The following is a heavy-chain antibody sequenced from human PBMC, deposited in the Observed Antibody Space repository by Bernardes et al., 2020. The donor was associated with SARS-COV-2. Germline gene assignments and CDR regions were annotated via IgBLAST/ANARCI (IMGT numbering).Heavy chain of an antibody. CDR2: TRNKANSYTT. CDR1: GFTFSDHY. D-gene: IGHD5-18*01. Sequence: GGSLRLSCAASGFTFSDHYMDWVRQAPGKGLEWVGRTRNKANSYTTEYAASVKGRFTISRDDSKNSLYLQMNSLKTEDTAVYYCVHDNYGFHHWGQGTLVVVSS. V-gene: IGHV3-72*01. J-gene: IGHJ4*02. CDR3: VHDNYGFHH.